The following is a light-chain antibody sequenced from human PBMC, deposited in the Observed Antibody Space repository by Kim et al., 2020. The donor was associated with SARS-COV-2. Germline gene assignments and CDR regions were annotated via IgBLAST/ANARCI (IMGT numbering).Light chain of an antibody. Sequence: LSPGERATLSCRASQSVSSSYLAWYQQKPGQAPRLLIYGASSRATGIPDRFSGSGSGTDFTLTISRLEPEDFAVYYCQQYGSSSTFGQGTKVDIK. J-gene: IGKJ1*01. CDR1: QSVSSSY. V-gene: IGKV3-20*01. CDR2: GAS. CDR3: QQYGSSST.